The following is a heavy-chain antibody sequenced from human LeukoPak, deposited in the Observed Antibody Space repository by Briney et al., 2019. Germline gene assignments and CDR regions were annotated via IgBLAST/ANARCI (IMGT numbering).Heavy chain of an antibody. CDR2: ISRNSGSI. V-gene: IGHV3-9*01. J-gene: IGHJ6*02. CDR3: ASRWRSYYDSSGEWLGMDV. CDR1: GFTFDDYA. Sequence: GRSLRLSCAASGFTFDDYAMHWVRQAPGEGLEWVSGISRNSGSIGYADSVKGRFTISRDNAKKSLYLQMNSLRAEDTALYYCASRWRSYYDSSGEWLGMDVWGQGTTVTVSS. D-gene: IGHD3-22*01.